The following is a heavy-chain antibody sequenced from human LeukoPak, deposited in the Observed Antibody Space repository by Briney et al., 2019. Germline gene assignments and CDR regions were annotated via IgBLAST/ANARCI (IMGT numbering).Heavy chain of an antibody. V-gene: IGHV5-51*01. CDR1: GYSFTSYS. D-gene: IGHD5-24*01. CDR3: ARRRDGYNYFDY. CDR2: IYPGDSDT. Sequence: GESLKISCKGSGYSFTSYSIAWVRHMPVKGLEWMGIIYPGDSDTRYSPSFQGQVSLSADKSISTAYLQWSSLKASDTATYYCARRRDGYNYFDYWGQGTLVTVSS. J-gene: IGHJ4*02.